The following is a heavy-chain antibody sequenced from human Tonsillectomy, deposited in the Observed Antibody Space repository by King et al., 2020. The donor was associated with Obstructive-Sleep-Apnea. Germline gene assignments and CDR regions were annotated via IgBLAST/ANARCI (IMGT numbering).Heavy chain of an antibody. Sequence: EVQLVESGGGLVQPGRSLTLSCATSGFTFNDYAMHWVRQAPGKGLEWGLGLSWKCGSLYYADFVIGRFTIPRDHRKNSVYRHMNSLRPEDTAFYYCAKDPNHYGSGTYGYFDYWGLGTLVTVSS. CDR1: GFTFNDYA. D-gene: IGHD3-10*01. CDR3: AKDPNHYGSGTYGYFDY. CDR2: LSWKCGSL. J-gene: IGHJ4*01. V-gene: IGHV3-9*01.